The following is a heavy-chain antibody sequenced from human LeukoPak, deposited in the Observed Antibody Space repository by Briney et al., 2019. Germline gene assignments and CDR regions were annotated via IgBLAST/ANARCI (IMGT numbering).Heavy chain of an antibody. J-gene: IGHJ4*02. D-gene: IGHD6-19*01. CDR1: GFTFSTYG. CDR3: AKPAISSSGWYYDY. CDR2: IRYDGSNK. V-gene: IGHV3-30*02. Sequence: PGGSLRLSCAASGFTFSTYGMHWVRQAPGKGLEWVAFIRYDGSNKYHADSVKGRFTISRDNSKNTLYLQMNSLRAEDTAVYYCAKPAISSSGWYYDYWGQGTLVTVSS.